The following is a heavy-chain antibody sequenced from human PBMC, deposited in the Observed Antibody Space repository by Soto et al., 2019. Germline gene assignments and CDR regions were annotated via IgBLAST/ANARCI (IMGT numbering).Heavy chain of an antibody. Sequence: QVQLQESGPGLVTPSETLSLSCTVSGGSFTSYYCGWIRQPPGKEMEWIGYVHHSWGSAYNPSLQSRVAISLDTSKSQFSLKLTSVTATDTALYYCARQGFGPLHGLVDVWGQGTTVIVSS. CDR3: ARQGFGPLHGLVDV. CDR2: VHHSWGS. J-gene: IGHJ6*02. V-gene: IGHV4-59*08. D-gene: IGHD3-10*01. CDR1: GGSFTSYY.